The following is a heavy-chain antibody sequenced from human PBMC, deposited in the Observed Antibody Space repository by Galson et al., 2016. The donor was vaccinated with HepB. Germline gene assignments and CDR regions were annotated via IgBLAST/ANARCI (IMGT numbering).Heavy chain of an antibody. CDR2: ISYDGSFK. CDR1: GFTFSSYG. V-gene: IGHV3-30*18. CDR3: ANMKRTSPYCSGTNCFSRLWGPPFDY. D-gene: IGHD2-2*01. J-gene: IGHJ4*02. Sequence: SLRLSCAASGFTFSSYGMHWVRQAPGKGLEWVALISYDGSFKYYADAVNGRFTISRDNSRSTLYLQMNSLRTEDTAVYYCANMKRTSPYCSGTNCFSRLWGPPFDYWGQGTLVTISS.